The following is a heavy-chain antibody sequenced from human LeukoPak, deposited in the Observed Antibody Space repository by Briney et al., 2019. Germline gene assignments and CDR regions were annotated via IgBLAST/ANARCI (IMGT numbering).Heavy chain of an antibody. V-gene: IGHV4-59*01. D-gene: IGHD6-13*01. CDR1: GGSISSYY. CDR3: ARGVYIAAAQYGY. CDR2: IYYSGTT. Sequence: PSETLSLTCTVSGGSISSYYWSWIRQPPGKGLEWIGYIYYSGTTNYNPSHKSRVTISVDTSKNQFSLTLSSVTAADTAVYYCARGVYIAAAQYGYWGQGTLVTVSS. J-gene: IGHJ4*02.